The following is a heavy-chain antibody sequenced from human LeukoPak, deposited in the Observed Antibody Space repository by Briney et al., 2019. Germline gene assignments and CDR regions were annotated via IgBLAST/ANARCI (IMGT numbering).Heavy chain of an antibody. CDR3: AGRLRDGIFGVVTKFDP. CDR2: MNPNSGNT. J-gene: IGHJ5*02. Sequence: PGASVKVSCKASGYTFTSYDINWVRQATGQGLEWMGWMNPNSGNTGYAQKFQGRVTITRNTSISTAYMELSSLRSEDTAVYYCAGRLRDGIFGVVTKFDPWGQGTLVTVSS. V-gene: IGHV1-8*03. D-gene: IGHD3-3*01. CDR1: GYTFTSYD.